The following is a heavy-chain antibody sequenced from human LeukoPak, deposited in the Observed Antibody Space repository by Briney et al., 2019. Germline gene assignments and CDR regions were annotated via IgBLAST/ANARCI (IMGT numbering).Heavy chain of an antibody. J-gene: IGHJ4*02. CDR2: ISSSGSTI. CDR3: ARDNSGSGYYDSSGYY. CDR1: GFTVSTNY. V-gene: IGHV3-11*04. D-gene: IGHD3-22*01. Sequence: PGGSLRLSCAASGFTVSTNYMTWVRQAPGKGLEWVSYISSSGSTIYYADSVKGRFTISRDNAKNSLYLQMNSLRAEDTAVYYCARDNSGSGYYDSSGYYWGQGNPGHRLL.